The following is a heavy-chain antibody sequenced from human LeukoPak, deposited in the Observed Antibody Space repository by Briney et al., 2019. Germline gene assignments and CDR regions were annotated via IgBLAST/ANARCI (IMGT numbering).Heavy chain of an antibody. CDR1: GGSISSYY. Sequence: SETLSLTCTVSGGSISSYYWSWIRQPPGKGLEWIGYIYYSGSTNYNPSLKSRVTISVDTSKNQFSLKLSSVTAADTAVYYCARVLRNFDWLGTWRYYFDYWGQGTLVTVSS. CDR3: ARVLRNFDWLGTWRYYFDY. V-gene: IGHV4-59*01. CDR2: IYYSGST. D-gene: IGHD3-9*01. J-gene: IGHJ4*02.